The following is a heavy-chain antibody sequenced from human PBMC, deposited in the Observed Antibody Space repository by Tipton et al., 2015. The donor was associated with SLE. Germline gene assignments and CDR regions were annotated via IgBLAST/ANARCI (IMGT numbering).Heavy chain of an antibody. D-gene: IGHD3-10*01. CDR3: ARELRAGYFDY. Sequence: LRLSCAVYGGSFSGYYWSWIRQPPGKGLEWIGEINHSGSTTYNPSLKSRVTISVDTSKNQFSLKLSSVTAADTAVYYCARELRAGYFDYWGQGTLVTVSS. CDR2: INHSGST. V-gene: IGHV4-34*01. CDR1: GGSFSGYY. J-gene: IGHJ4*02.